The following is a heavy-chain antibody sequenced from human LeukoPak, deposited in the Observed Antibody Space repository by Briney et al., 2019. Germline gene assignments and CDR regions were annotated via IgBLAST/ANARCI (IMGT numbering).Heavy chain of an antibody. Sequence: PGGSLRLSCAASGFTFSSYAMHWVRQAPGKGLEWVAVISYDGSNKYYADSVKGRFTISRDNSKNTLYLQMYSLRAEDTAVYYCARDGEDYYGFDYWGQGTLVTVSS. CDR2: ISYDGSNK. CDR3: ARDGEDYYGFDY. V-gene: IGHV3-30*04. CDR1: GFTFSSYA. J-gene: IGHJ4*02. D-gene: IGHD3-10*01.